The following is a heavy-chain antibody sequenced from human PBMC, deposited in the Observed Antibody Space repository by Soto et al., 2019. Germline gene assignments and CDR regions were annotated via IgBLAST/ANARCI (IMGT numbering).Heavy chain of an antibody. CDR1: GFTFISYA. D-gene: IGHD5-18*01. Sequence: GGSLRLSCAASGFTFISYAMSWVRQAPGKGLEWVSSITSGGATTYYADSVKGRFIISRDNSKNTLHLQMNSLRAEDTAVYYCAKGGYSHGYIDHWGQGTLVTSPQ. J-gene: IGHJ4*02. CDR2: ITSGGATT. V-gene: IGHV3-23*01. CDR3: AKGGYSHGYIDH.